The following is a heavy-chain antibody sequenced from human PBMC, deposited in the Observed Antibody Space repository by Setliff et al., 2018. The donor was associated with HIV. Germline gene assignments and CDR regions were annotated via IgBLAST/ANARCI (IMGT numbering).Heavy chain of an antibody. Sequence: RLSCAASGFTFCSYSMNWVRQAPGKGLEWVSAISSGGEIMFYADSVKGRFTISRDNSKNTLYLQMISLRAEDTAVYYCARVNSGGYNYKSFFDYWGQGTLVTVSS. D-gene: IGHD5-12*01. CDR3: ARVNSGGYNYKSFFDY. CDR2: ISSGGEIM. J-gene: IGHJ4*02. V-gene: IGHV3-23*01. CDR1: GFTFCSYS.